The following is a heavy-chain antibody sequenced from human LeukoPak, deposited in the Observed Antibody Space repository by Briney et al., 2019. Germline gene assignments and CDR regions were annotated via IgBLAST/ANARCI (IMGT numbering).Heavy chain of an antibody. D-gene: IGHD6-6*01. V-gene: IGHV4-39*07. J-gene: IGHJ5*02. CDR1: GGFISATTYY. CDR3: ARVGWGNAAAHPNWLDP. CDR2: IYYNGNT. Sequence: SETLFLICTVSGGFISATTYYWGWIRQPPGTGLEWFANIYYNGNTAYNPSFKSRATISIDTSKNQFSLRLSSVTAADTAVYYCARVGWGNAAAHPNWLDPWGQGTLVTVSS.